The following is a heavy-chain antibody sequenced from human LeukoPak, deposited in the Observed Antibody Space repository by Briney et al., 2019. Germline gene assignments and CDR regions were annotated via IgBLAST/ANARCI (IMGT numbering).Heavy chain of an antibody. CDR2: MNPNSGNT. CDR3: ARFGPRYDDAFDI. J-gene: IGHJ3*02. Sequence: ASVKVSCKASGYTFTSYDINWVRQATGQGLEWMGWMNPNSGNTGYAQKFQGRVTMTRNTSISTAYMEPSSLRSEDTAVYYCARFGPRYDDAFDIWGQGTMVTVSS. V-gene: IGHV1-8*01. CDR1: GYTFTSYD. D-gene: IGHD3-16*01.